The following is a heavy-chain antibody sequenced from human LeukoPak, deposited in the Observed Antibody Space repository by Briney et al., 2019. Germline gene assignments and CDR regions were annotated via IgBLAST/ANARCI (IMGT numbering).Heavy chain of an antibody. D-gene: IGHD3-3*01. J-gene: IGHJ5*02. CDR3: ARAGVVWFDP. Sequence: SETRSLTCAVYGGSFSGYYWSWIRQPPGKGLEWIGEINHSGSTNYNPALKSRVTISVDTSKNQFSLNMSSVTAADTAVYYCARAGVVWFDPWGQGTLVTVSS. CDR2: INHSGST. V-gene: IGHV4-34*01. CDR1: GGSFSGYY.